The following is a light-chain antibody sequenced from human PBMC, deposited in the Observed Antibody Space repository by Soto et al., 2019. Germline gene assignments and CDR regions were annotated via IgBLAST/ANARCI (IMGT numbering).Light chain of an antibody. CDR2: GAS. CDR1: QSVSSSY. Sequence: EIVLTQSPGTLSLSPGERATLSCRASQSVSSSYLAWYQQKPGQAPRLLIYGASSRATGIPDRFSGSGSGTDFTLTISRLEPEDFAVYYCQQYNKWPYTFGQGTKLEI. J-gene: IGKJ2*01. CDR3: QQYNKWPYT. V-gene: IGKV3-20*01.